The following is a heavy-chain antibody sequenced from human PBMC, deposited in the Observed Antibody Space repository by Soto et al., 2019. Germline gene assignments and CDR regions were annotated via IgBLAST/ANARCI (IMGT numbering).Heavy chain of an antibody. CDR3: ARLGGITGYSSAWYKFDF. CDR1: GGSISSSSSY. CDR2: IYYTGST. J-gene: IGHJ4*02. D-gene: IGHD6-19*01. Sequence: PSETLSLICNVSGGSISSSSSYWGWIRQPPGRGLEWIAFIYYTGSTYYNPSLKSRVTISIDTSTSQFSLKLRSVTAADTAVFYCARLGGITGYSSAWYKFDFWGPGTLVTVSS. V-gene: IGHV4-39*01.